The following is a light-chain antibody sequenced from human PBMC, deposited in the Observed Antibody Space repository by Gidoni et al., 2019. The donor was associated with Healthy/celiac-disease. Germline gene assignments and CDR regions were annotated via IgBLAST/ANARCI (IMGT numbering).Light chain of an antibody. V-gene: IGLV1-40*01. Sequence: QSVLTQPPSVSRAPGQRVTISCTGSSSNIGAGYDVHWYQQLPGTAPKLLIYGNSNRPSGVPDRLSGSKAGTSASLAITGLQDEDEADYYCQSDDSSLSGSWVFGGGTKLTVL. J-gene: IGLJ3*02. CDR1: SSNIGAGYD. CDR3: QSDDSSLSGSWV. CDR2: GNS.